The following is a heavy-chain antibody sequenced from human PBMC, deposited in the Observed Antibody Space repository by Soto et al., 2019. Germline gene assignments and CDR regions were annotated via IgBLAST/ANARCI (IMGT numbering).Heavy chain of an antibody. J-gene: IGHJ4*02. CDR3: ARHRSTVSLLDY. CDR2: IYSFGST. Sequence: QVQLQESGPGLVKPSETLSLTCTVSGGSISPYYWSWIRQPPGKGLEWIGYIYSFGSTNHNASLESRVSMSVDTSKNQVSLKLTSVTAADTAVYFCARHRSTVSLLDYWGLGTLVTVSS. D-gene: IGHD2-2*01. V-gene: IGHV4-59*08. CDR1: GGSISPYY.